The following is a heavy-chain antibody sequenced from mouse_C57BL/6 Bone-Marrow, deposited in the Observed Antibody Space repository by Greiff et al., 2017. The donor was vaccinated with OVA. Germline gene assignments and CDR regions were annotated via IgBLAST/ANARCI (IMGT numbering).Heavy chain of an antibody. D-gene: IGHD2-12*01. CDR1: GYAFSSSW. J-gene: IGHJ2*01. Sequence: VQLQQSGPELVKPGASVKFSCKASGYAFSSSWMNWVKQRPGKGLEWIGRIYPGDGDTNYNGKFKGKATLTANKSSSTAYMQLSSLTSEDSAVYFCARLRRVDYWGQGTTLPVSS. V-gene: IGHV1-82*01. CDR2: IYPGDGDT. CDR3: ARLRRVDY.